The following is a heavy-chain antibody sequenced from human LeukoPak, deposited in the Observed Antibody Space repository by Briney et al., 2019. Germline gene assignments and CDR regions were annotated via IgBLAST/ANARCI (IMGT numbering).Heavy chain of an antibody. J-gene: IGHJ4*02. CDR2: INPNSGGT. CDR1: GYTFTGYY. V-gene: IGHV1-2*02. D-gene: IGHD1/OR15-1a*01. Sequence: ASVKVSCKASGYTFTGYYMHWVRQAPGQGLEWMGWINPNSGGTNYAQKFQGRVTMTRDTSASTAYMELSSLRSEDTAVYYCARSSPWGGTTPHAYWGQGTLVTVSS. CDR3: ARSSPWGGTTPHAY.